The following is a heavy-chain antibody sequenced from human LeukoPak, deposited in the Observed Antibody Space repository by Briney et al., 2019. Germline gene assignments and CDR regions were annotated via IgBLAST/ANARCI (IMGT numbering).Heavy chain of an antibody. CDR1: GFTVSSNY. V-gene: IGHV3-66*01. D-gene: IGHD6-13*01. J-gene: IGHJ4*02. CDR3: ARGEGGSSSRRYFDY. CDR2: LYGGGST. Sequence: GGSLRLSCAASGFTVSSNYMSWVRQAPGKGLECVSVLYGGGSTYYADSVKGRFTISRDNPKNTLYLQMNSLRAEDTAVYYCARGEGGSSSRRYFDYWGQGTLVTVSS.